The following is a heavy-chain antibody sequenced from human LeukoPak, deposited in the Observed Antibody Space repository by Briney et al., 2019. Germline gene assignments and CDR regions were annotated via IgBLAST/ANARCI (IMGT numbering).Heavy chain of an antibody. D-gene: IGHD2-2*01. V-gene: IGHV4-38-2*02. CDR3: ARLGRVPAATIDY. CDR1: GYSISSGYY. CDR2: IYHSGST. Sequence: SETLSLTCTVSGYSISSGYYWGWIRQPPGKGLEWIGSIYHSGSTYYNPSLKSRVTISVDTSKNQFSLKLSSVTAADTAVYYCARLGRVPAATIDYWGQGTLVTVSS. J-gene: IGHJ4*02.